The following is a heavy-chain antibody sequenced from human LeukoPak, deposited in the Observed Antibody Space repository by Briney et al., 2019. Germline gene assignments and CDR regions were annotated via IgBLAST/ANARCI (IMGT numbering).Heavy chain of an antibody. D-gene: IGHD6-6*01. J-gene: IGHJ4*02. CDR1: GFSFSGHW. V-gene: IGHV3-74*01. Sequence: GGSLRLSCTASGFSFSGHWMHWARQLPGKGLVWVSRISPTGSTTSYADSVKGRPTVSRDNAKNTLYPQVNNLRAEDTAVYYCARGPNSNWSGLDFWGQGTLLTVSS. CDR2: ISPTGSTT. CDR3: ARGPNSNWSGLDF.